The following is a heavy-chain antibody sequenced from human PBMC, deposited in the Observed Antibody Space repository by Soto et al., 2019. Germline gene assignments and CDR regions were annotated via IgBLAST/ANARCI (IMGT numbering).Heavy chain of an antibody. V-gene: IGHV4-34*01. J-gene: IGHJ4*02. CDR3: ARLRYDILTGKDDGFDY. D-gene: IGHD3-9*01. CDR1: GGSFSGYY. CDR2: INHSGST. Sequence: SETLSLTCAVYGGSFSGYYWSWIRQPPGKGLEWIGEINHSGSTNYNPSLKSRVTISVDTSKNQFSLRLSSVTAADTAVYYCARLRYDILTGKDDGFDYWGQGTLVTVSS.